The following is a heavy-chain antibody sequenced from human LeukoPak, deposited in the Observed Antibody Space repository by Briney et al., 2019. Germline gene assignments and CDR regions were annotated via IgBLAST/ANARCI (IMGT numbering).Heavy chain of an antibody. CDR1: GFTLSNHW. CDR3: ARNNGMDV. Sequence: GGSLRLACAASGFTLSNHWMTWVRQVPGRGPEWVANVNRDGSETYYLDSVKGRFTISKDNAKNSLYLQMNSLRAEDTALYHCARNNGMDVWGQGTTVIVSS. CDR2: VNRDGSET. V-gene: IGHV3-7*03. J-gene: IGHJ6*02.